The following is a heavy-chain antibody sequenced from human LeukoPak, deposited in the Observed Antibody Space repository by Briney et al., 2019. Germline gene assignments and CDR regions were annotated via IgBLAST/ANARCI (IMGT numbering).Heavy chain of an antibody. CDR3: ARHSKIATDAFDI. V-gene: IGHV4-59*08. CDR1: GGSISSSY. CDR2: LYYSRST. D-gene: IGHD3-22*01. J-gene: IGHJ3*02. Sequence: SETLSLTCTVSGGSISSSYWSWIRQPPGKGLEWIGYLYYSRSTNYNPSLKSRVTISVDTSKNQLSLKLSSVTAADTAVYYCARHSKIATDAFDIWGQGTMVTVSS.